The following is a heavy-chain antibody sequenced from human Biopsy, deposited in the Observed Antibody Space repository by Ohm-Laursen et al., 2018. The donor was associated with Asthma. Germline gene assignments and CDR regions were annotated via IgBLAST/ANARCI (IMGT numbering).Heavy chain of an antibody. CDR2: INPSGGST. D-gene: IGHD6-13*01. Sequence: ASVKVSCKASGYTFTSYYMHWVRQAPGQGLEWMGIINPSGGSTSYAQKFQGRVTMTRDTSTSTVCMELSSLRSEDTAVYYCARDFLFQHGSSWYYYYYGMDVWGQGTTVTVSS. CDR1: GYTFTSYY. J-gene: IGHJ6*02. V-gene: IGHV1-46*01. CDR3: ARDFLFQHGSSWYYYYYGMDV.